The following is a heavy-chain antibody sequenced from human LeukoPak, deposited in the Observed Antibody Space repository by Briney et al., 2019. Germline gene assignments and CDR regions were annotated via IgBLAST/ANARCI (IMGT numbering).Heavy chain of an antibody. V-gene: IGHV1-3*01. CDR3: ARVLYEFWSGQYYYGVDV. CDR2: INAGNGNT. CDR1: GYTFTSYA. D-gene: IGHD3-3*01. Sequence: ASVKVSCKASGYTFTSYAMHWVRQAPGQRLEWMGWINAGNGNTKYSQKFQGRVTITRDTSASTAYMKLSSLRSEDTAVYYCARVLYEFWSGQYYYGVDVWGQGTTVTVSS. J-gene: IGHJ6*02.